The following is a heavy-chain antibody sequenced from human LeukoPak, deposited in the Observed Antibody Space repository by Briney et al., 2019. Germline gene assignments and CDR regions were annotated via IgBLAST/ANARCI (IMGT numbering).Heavy chain of an antibody. Sequence: PGESLKISCKGSGYSFSSYWIGWVRQMPGKGLEWMGIIYPGDSDTRYSPSFQGQVTISADKSISTAYLQWSSLKASDTAMYYCARPEYDYGGNGAFDIWGQGTMVTVSS. CDR3: ARPEYDYGGNGAFDI. J-gene: IGHJ3*02. D-gene: IGHD4-23*01. CDR1: GYSFSSYW. CDR2: IYPGDSDT. V-gene: IGHV5-51*01.